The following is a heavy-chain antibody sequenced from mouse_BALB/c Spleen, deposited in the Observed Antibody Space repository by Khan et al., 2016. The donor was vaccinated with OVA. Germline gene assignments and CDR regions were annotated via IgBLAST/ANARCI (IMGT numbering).Heavy chain of an antibody. CDR2: IRYSGRT. Sequence: EVQLQESGPGLVKPSQSLSLTCTVTGYSITSDYAWNWIRQFPGNKLEWMGYIRYSGRTSYNPSLKSRISITRDTSKNQFFLQLNSVTTEDTATDYCARSVTITTVVATDFDYGGQGTTLTVSS. CDR3: ARSVTITTVVATDFDY. CDR1: GYSITSDYA. V-gene: IGHV3-2*02. J-gene: IGHJ2*01. D-gene: IGHD1-1*01.